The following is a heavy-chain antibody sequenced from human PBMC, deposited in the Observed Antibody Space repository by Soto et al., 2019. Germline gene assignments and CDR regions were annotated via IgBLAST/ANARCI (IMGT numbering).Heavy chain of an antibody. CDR2: IIAILGIA. CDR1: GGTFSSYT. D-gene: IGHD5-12*01. Sequence: QVQLVQSGAEVKKPGSSVKVSCKASGGTFSSYTISWVRQAPGQGLEWMGRIIAILGIANYAQKFQGRVTITADKSTSTAYMELSSLRSEDTAVYYCALLLRQYYFDYWVQRTMVTVSS. J-gene: IGHJ4*02. CDR3: ALLLRQYYFDY. V-gene: IGHV1-69*02.